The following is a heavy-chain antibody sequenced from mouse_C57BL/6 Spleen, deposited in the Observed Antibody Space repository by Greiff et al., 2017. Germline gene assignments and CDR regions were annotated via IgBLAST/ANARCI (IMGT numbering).Heavy chain of an antibody. CDR3: AREEGLYYGSY. CDR2: ISYDGSN. Sequence: ESGPGLVKPSQSLSLTCSVTGYSITSGYYWTWIRQFPGNTLEWMGYISYDGSNNYNPTLKNRISITRDTSKNQFFLKLNAVTTEDTATYDCAREEGLYYGSYWGQGTTLTVSS. J-gene: IGHJ2*01. D-gene: IGHD1-1*01. V-gene: IGHV3-6*01. CDR1: GYSITSGYY.